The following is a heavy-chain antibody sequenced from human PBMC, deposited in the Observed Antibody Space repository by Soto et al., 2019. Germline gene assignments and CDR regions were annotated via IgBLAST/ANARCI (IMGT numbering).Heavy chain of an antibody. CDR1: GGSISSGGYY. D-gene: IGHD6-6*01. CDR3: AGGIAARPLGY. Sequence: TLSLTCAVSGGSISSGGYYWSWIRQHPGKGLEWIGYIYYSGSTYYNPSLKSRVTISVDTSKNQFSLKLSSVTAADTAVYYCAGGIAARPLGYWGQGTLVTVSS. J-gene: IGHJ4*02. V-gene: IGHV4-31*11. CDR2: IYYSGST.